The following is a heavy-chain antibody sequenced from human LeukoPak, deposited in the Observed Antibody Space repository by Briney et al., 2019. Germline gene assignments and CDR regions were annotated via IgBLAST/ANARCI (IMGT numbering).Heavy chain of an antibody. CDR1: GGSISSHY. D-gene: IGHD3-22*01. CDR2: IYYSGST. J-gene: IGHJ3*02. CDR3: ARNSGYYYRDAFDI. Sequence: SETLSLTCTVSGGSISSHYWSWIRQPPGKGLEWIGYIYYSGSTNYDPSLKSRVTISVDTSKNQFSLKLSSVTAADTAVYYCARNSGYYYRDAFDIWGQGTMSPSLQ. V-gene: IGHV4-59*11.